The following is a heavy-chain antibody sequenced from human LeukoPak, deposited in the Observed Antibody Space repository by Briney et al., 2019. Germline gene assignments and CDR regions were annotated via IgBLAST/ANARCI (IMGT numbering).Heavy chain of an antibody. D-gene: IGHD3-10*01. CDR2: ISSSSSYI. J-gene: IGHJ6*02. CDR1: GFTFSSYS. V-gene: IGHV3-21*01. CDR3: ARAITMVRGGLILSVDYYGMDV. Sequence: GGSLRLSCAASGFTFSSYSMNWVRQAPGKGLEWVSSISSSSSYIYYADSVKGRFTISRDNAKNSLYLQMNSLRAEDTAVYYCARAITMVRGGLILSVDYYGMDVRGQGTTVTVSS.